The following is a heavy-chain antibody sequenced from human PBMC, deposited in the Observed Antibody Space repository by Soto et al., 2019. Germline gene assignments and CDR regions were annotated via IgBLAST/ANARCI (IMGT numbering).Heavy chain of an antibody. CDR2: ISSSSSYT. D-gene: IGHD3-10*01. CDR1: GFTFSDYY. J-gene: IGHJ6*02. V-gene: IGHV3-11*06. CDR3: ARDQSEGFGGMDV. Sequence: PXGSLRLSCAASGFTFSDYYMSWIRQAPGKGLEWVSYISSSSSYTNYADSVKGRFTISRDNAKNSLYLQMNSLRAEDTAVYYCARDQSEGFGGMDVWGQGNTVTVLL.